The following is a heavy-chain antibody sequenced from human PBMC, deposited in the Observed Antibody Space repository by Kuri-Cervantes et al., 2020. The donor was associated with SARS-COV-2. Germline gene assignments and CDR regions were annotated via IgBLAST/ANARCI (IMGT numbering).Heavy chain of an antibody. J-gene: IGHJ5*02. CDR2: INTNSGGT. CDR1: GYTFTGYY. CDR3: ARDTHYYDSGP. D-gene: IGHD3-22*01. V-gene: IGHV1-2*02. Sequence: ASVTASCKASGYTFTGYYMYWVRQAPGQGLEWMGWINTNSGGTKYAQKFQGRVTMTRDTAISTAYMELSRRRSDDTAVYYCARDTHYYDSGPWGQGTLVTVSS.